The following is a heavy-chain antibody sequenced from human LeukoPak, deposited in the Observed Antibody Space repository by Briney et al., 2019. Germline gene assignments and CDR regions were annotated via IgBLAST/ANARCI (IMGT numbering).Heavy chain of an antibody. J-gene: IGHJ2*01. CDR1: GFTFSSYW. V-gene: IGHV3-7*01. Sequence: QPGGSLRLSCAASGFTFSSYWMSWVRQAPGKGLEWVANIKQDGSGKYYVDSVKGRFTISRENAKNTLYLQMNSLRAGDTAVYYCVREGVSSSWNNWYFDLWGRGTLVTVFS. D-gene: IGHD6-13*01. CDR2: IKQDGSGK. CDR3: VREGVSSSWNNWYFDL.